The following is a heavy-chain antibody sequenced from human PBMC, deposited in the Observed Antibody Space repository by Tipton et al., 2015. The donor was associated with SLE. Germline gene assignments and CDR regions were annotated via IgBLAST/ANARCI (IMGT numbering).Heavy chain of an antibody. Sequence: QSGAEVKKPGASVKVSCKTSGYTFTSYDINWVRQAPGQGLEWMGWMSPSTGNTGWAQKLQGRVTMTRDTSINTAYMELSSLRSEDTAVYYCARGDFWGQGTLVTVSS. V-gene: IGHV1-8*01. CDR3: ARGDF. CDR1: GYTFTSYD. J-gene: IGHJ4*02. CDR2: MSPSTGNT.